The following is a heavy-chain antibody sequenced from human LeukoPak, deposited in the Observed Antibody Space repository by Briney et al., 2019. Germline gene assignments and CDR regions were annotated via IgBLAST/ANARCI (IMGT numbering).Heavy chain of an antibody. CDR3: AKDLQSSWSLAIDY. CDR1: GLIVSSNY. CDR2: IYSGGSI. J-gene: IGHJ4*02. Sequence: GGSLRLSCAASGLIVSSNYMTWVRQAPGKGLEWVSVIYSGGSIYYADSVKGRFTISRDNSKNTLYLQMNSLRAEDTAVYYCAKDLQSSWSLAIDYWGQGTLVTVSS. V-gene: IGHV3-53*05. D-gene: IGHD6-13*01.